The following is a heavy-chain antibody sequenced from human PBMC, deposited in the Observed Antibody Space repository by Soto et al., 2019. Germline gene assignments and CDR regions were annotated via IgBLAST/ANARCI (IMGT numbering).Heavy chain of an antibody. CDR3: VRGSNDWLWVDY. D-gene: IGHD6-19*01. J-gene: IGHJ4*02. CDR1: GFTFSSYW. CDR2: INTDGSSR. V-gene: IGHV3-74*01. Sequence: EVQLVESGGGIVQPGGSLRLSCEVSGFTFSSYWMHWVRQAPGKGLVWVSRINTDGSSRTYAASVEGRFTISRDNAKNTLYLHMHSLRDEDTAVYFCVRGSNDWLWVDYWGQGTLATVSA.